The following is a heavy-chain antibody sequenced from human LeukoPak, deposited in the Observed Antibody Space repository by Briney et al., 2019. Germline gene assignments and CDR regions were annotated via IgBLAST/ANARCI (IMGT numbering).Heavy chain of an antibody. J-gene: IGHJ4*02. D-gene: IGHD3-10*01. CDR2: IYYSGST. CDR1: GGSIISSSYY. Sequence: PSETLSLTCTVSGGSIISSSYYWGWIRQPPGKGLEWIGSIYYSGSTYYNPSLKSRVTISVDTSENQFSLKLSSVTAADTAVYYCARYVVYGSGKYYFDYWGQGTLVTVSS. CDR3: ARYVVYGSGKYYFDY. V-gene: IGHV4-39*01.